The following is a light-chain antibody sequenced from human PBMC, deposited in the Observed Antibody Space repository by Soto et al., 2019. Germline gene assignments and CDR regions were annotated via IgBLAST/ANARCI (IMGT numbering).Light chain of an antibody. CDR1: LSVSSS. V-gene: IGKV3-15*01. J-gene: IGKJ1*01. CDR2: GSS. CDR3: QQYNNWWT. Sequence: ELVINQSPATLSGSRGERAPLSCRASLSVSSSLAWYQQKPGQAPRRLIYGSSTRATGIPARFSGSASGTEFTITISSLQSEDFAVYYCQQYNNWWTFGQGTKVDIK.